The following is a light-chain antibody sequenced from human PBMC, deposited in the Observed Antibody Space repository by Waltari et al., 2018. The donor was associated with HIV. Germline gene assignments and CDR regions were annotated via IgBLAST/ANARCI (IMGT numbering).Light chain of an antibody. CDR2: DVF. Sequence: QSALTQPASVSGSPGQSITISCTGTSSDVDGYNFVSWYQQHPGKAPKLIIFDVFKRPSGVSGRFSGSKSGNTASLTISGLQSEDEADYYCCSYAGSRTWVFGGGTKVTVL. V-gene: IGLV2-23*02. J-gene: IGLJ3*02. CDR1: SSDVDGYNF. CDR3: CSYAGSRTWV.